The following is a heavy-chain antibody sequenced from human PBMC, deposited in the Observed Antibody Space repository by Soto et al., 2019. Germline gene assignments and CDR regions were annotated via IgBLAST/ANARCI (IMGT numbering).Heavy chain of an antibody. CDR1: GYTFTSYG. V-gene: IGHV1-18*01. J-gene: IGHJ4*02. CDR2: ISAYNGNT. CDR3: ARDTGLYYGSGSYYNLFDY. Sequence: QVQLVQSGAEVKKPGASVKVSCKASGYTFTSYGISWVRQAPGQGLEWMGWISAYNGNTNYAQKLQGRVTMTTDTXXSXAXTELRSLRSDDTAVYYCARDTGLYYGSGSYYNLFDYWGQGTLVTVSS. D-gene: IGHD3-10*01.